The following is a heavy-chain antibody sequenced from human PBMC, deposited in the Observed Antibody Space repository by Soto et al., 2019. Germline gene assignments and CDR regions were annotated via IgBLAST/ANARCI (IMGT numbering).Heavy chain of an antibody. CDR1: SGSISSSNW. Sequence: TLSLTCAVSSGSISSSNWWSWVRQPPGKGLEWIGEIYHSGSTNYNPSLKSRVTISVDKSKNQFSLKLSSVTAADTAVYYCARTYSHDYYGYYFLAVCGKGSSVPVSS. CDR3: ARTYSHDYYGYYFLAV. CDR2: IYHSGST. V-gene: IGHV4-4*02. J-gene: IGHJ6*03. D-gene: IGHD3-10*01.